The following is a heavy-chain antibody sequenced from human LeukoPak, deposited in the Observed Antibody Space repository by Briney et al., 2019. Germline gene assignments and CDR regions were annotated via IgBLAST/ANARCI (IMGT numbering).Heavy chain of an antibody. J-gene: IGHJ4*02. CDR3: ATSSWSDKNFDY. CDR1: GFTFDDYG. D-gene: IGHD6-13*01. Sequence: GGSLRLSCAASGFTFDDYGMSWVRQAPGKGLEGVSGINWNGGSTGYADSVKGRFTISRDNAKNSLYLQMNSLRAEDTALYYCATSSWSDKNFDYWGQGTLVTVSS. CDR2: INWNGGST. V-gene: IGHV3-20*04.